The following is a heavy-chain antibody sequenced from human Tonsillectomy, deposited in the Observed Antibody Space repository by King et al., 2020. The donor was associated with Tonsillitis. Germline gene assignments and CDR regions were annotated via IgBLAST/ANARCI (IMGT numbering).Heavy chain of an antibody. CDR2: TSFDGSYK. Sequence: VQLVESGGGVVQPGRSLRLSCAASGFTFRNYDMYWVRQAPGKGLEWVAVTSFDGSYKYYTDSVTGRFTISRDNSKNTLYLQMNSLRAGDTAVCYCARYRDGYIFDYWGQGALVTVSS. CDR3: ARYRDGYIFDY. CDR1: GFTFRNYD. V-gene: IGHV3-33*05. J-gene: IGHJ4*02. D-gene: IGHD5-24*01.